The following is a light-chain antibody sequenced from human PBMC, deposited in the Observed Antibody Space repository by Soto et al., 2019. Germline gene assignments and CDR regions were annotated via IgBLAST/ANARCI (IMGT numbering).Light chain of an antibody. J-gene: IGKJ4*01. Sequence: EIVMTQSPATLSASPGERATLSCRASQSVSSNLAWYQQKLGQAPRLLIYGASTRATGIPARFSGSGSGTEFTLTISSLQSEDFAVYYCHQYNNWPLTFGGGTKVEIK. CDR1: QSVSSN. CDR2: GAS. V-gene: IGKV3-15*01. CDR3: HQYNNWPLT.